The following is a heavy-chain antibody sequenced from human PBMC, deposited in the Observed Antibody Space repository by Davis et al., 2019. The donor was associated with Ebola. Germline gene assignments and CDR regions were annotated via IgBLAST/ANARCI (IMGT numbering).Heavy chain of an antibody. CDR1: GFSFSSYS. V-gene: IGHV3-48*02. Sequence: PGGSLRLSCAASGFSFSSYSMNWVRQAPGKGLEWVSYMSSSSSSMYYADSVKGRFTISRDNAQNSLYLQMNTLRDEDTAVYYCARDPSSRAAKYYFDYWGQGTLVTVSS. J-gene: IGHJ4*02. CDR3: ARDPSSRAAKYYFDY. CDR2: MSSSSSSM. D-gene: IGHD6-25*01.